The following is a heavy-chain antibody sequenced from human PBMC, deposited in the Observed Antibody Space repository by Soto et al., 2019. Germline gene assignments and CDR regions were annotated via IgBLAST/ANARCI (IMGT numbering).Heavy chain of an antibody. V-gene: IGHV3-64*04. D-gene: IGHD3-22*01. Sequence: GSLRLSCSASGFIFSTYAMHWVRQAPGKGLEYISAINNNGGGTYYGGSVKGRFTISRDNSKKTLYLQMNSLRPEDTALYYCAKDEYYYSRSGYYIFDSWGQGTLVTVSS. CDR1: GFIFSTYA. J-gene: IGHJ4*02. CDR2: INNNGGGT. CDR3: AKDEYYYSRSGYYIFDS.